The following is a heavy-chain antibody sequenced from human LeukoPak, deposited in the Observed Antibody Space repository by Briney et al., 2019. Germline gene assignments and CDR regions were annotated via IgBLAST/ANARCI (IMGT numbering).Heavy chain of an antibody. CDR2: INPLGGST. D-gene: IGHD6-25*01. CDR1: GYTFTTYY. J-gene: IGHJ4*02. V-gene: IGHV1-46*01. Sequence: GASVKVSCKASGYTFTTYYMHWLRHAPGQGPEWMGLINPLGGSTDSAQKFEGRVTMTRDTTTSTGYMELNDLTSEDTDVYFSARGGITAATADYWGQGTLVSVSS. CDR3: ARGGITAATADY.